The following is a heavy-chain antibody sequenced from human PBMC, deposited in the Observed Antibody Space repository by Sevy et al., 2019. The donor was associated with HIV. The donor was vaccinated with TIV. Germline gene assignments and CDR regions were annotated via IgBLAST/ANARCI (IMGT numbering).Heavy chain of an antibody. CDR2: THYRSKCYN. CDR3: ARACCSSDRVGVLGAFDF. Sequence: QSQTLSLTCAISGDSVSSNSAAWNWIRQSPSRGLEWLGRTHYRSKCYNDYAVSVKGRITINPDRSKNQFYLQLNAVTPEETAVYYCARACCSSDRVGVLGAFDFWGQGTMVTVSS. D-gene: IGHD2-2*01. CDR1: GDSVSSNSAA. J-gene: IGHJ3*01. V-gene: IGHV6-1*01.